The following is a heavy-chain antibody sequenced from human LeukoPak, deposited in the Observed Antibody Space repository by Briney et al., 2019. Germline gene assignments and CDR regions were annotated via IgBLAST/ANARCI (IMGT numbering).Heavy chain of an antibody. D-gene: IGHD6-13*01. Sequence: SQTLSLTCAISGDSVSSNSAAWNWIRQSPSRGLEWQGRTYYRSKWYNDYAVSVKSRIAINPDTSKNQFSLQLNSVTPEDTAVYYCARSAANSSSWYAPIDYWGQGTLVTVSS. V-gene: IGHV6-1*01. CDR3: ARSAANSSSWYAPIDY. J-gene: IGHJ4*02. CDR1: GDSVSSNSAA. CDR2: TYYRSKWYN.